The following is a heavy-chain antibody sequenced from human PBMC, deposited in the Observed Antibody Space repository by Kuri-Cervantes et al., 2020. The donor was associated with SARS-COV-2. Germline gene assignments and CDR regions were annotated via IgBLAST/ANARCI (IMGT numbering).Heavy chain of an antibody. CDR2: INPNSGGT. V-gene: IGHV1-2*02. Sequence: ASVKVSCKASGYTFTGYYMHWVRQAPGQGLEWMGWINPNSGGTNYAQKFQGRVTMTRDTSISTAYMELSSLRSEDTAVYYCARGERITMVRGVIIKEGDFDYWGQGTLVTVSS. CDR3: ARGERITMVRGVIIKEGDFDY. J-gene: IGHJ4*02. CDR1: GYTFTGYY. D-gene: IGHD3-10*01.